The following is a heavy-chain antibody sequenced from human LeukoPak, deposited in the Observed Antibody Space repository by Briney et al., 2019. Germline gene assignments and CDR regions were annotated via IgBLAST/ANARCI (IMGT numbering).Heavy chain of an antibody. J-gene: IGHJ5*02. CDR1: GGSFSGYY. D-gene: IGHD3-22*01. CDR3: ARLRKDYDSSGYYWARYNWFDP. V-gene: IGHV4-34*01. CDR2: INHSGST. Sequence: SETLSLTCAVYGGSFSGYYWSWIRQPPGKGLEWIGEINHSGSTNYNPSLKSRVTISVDTSKNQFSLKLSSVTAADTAVYYCARLRKDYDSSGYYWARYNWFDPWGRGTLVTVSS.